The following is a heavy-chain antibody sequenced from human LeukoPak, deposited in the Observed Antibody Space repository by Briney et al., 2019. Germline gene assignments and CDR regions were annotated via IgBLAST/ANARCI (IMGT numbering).Heavy chain of an antibody. CDR1: GFTFSSYG. CDR2: IRYDGSNK. D-gene: IGHD1-26*01. Sequence: GGSLRLSCAASGFTFSSYGMHWVRQAPGKGLEWVAFIRYDGSNKYYADSVKGRFTISRDNSKNTLYLQMNSLRAEDTAVYYCARGGYGASTPYYMDVWGKGTTVTVSS. CDR3: ARGGYGASTPYYMDV. J-gene: IGHJ6*03. V-gene: IGHV3-30*02.